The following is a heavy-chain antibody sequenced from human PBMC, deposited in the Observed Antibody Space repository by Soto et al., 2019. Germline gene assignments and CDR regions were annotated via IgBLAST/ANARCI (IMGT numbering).Heavy chain of an antibody. CDR2: VHSSGSA. J-gene: IGHJ6*02. V-gene: IGHV4-39*01. CDR1: DDSISTTSYY. D-gene: IGHD4-17*01. CDR3: ARHRTTVTNNYAYGMDV. Sequence: NPSETLSLTCSISDDSISTTSYYWAWIRQPPGKGLEWMGSVHSSGSAYYNPSLNSRVTISVGASKNHFSLNLGSVTATDSAVYYCARHRTTVTNNYAYGMDVWGRGTTVTVSS.